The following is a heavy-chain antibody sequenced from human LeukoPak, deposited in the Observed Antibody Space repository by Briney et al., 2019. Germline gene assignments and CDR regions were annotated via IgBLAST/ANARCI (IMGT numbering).Heavy chain of an antibody. Sequence: GGSLRLSCAASGFTFSNYAMAWVRQAPGKGLEWVANIKQDGSEKYYVDSVKGRFTISRDNAKNSLYLQMNSLRAEDTAVYCCARELITMVRGAFDYWGQGTLVTVSS. CDR1: GFTFSNYA. D-gene: IGHD3-10*01. CDR2: IKQDGSEK. V-gene: IGHV3-7*01. CDR3: ARELITMVRGAFDY. J-gene: IGHJ4*02.